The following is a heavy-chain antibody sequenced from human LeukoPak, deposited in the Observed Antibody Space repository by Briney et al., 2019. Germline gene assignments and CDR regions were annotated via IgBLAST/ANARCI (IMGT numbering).Heavy chain of an antibody. CDR2: IRGNGHNT. D-gene: IGHD3-16*01. J-gene: IGHJ4*02. V-gene: IGHV3-23*01. Sequence: GGSLRLSRAGSGFTSGFTFSNHAMSWVRRAPGKGLQWVSSIRGNGHNTYYADSVKGRLTVPRHNSKNTLYRQMNNRRVEDSSVYHCANDLPGRVWFDFWGQGTLVTVS. CDR1: GFTFSNHA. CDR3: ANDLPGRVWFDF.